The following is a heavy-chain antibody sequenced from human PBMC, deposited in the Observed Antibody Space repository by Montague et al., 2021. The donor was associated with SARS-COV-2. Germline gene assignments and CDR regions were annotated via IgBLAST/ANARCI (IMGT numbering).Heavy chain of an antibody. V-gene: IGHV3-7*05. CDR2: IKQDGSEK. CDR1: GFTFSSYW. Sequence: SLRLSCAASGFTFSSYWMSWVRRAPGKGLEWVANIKQDGSEKYYXDSVKGRFTISRDNAKNSLYLQMNSLRAEDTAVYYCAREVLGYCSGGSCSHHLGYYYYYMDVWGKGTTVTVSS. CDR3: AREVLGYCSGGSCSHHLGYYYYYMDV. J-gene: IGHJ6*03. D-gene: IGHD2-15*01.